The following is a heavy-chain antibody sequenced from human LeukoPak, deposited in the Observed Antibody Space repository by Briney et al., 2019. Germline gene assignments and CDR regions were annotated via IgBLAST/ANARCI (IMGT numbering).Heavy chain of an antibody. Sequence: PSETLSLTCTVSGGSISSYYRSWIRQPPGKGLEWIGYIYYSGSTNYNPSLKSRVTISVDTSKNQFSLKLGSVTAADTAVYYCARVGHLITFGGVIVMDWFDPWGQGTLVTVSS. D-gene: IGHD3-16*02. CDR1: GGSISSYY. CDR2: IYYSGST. V-gene: IGHV4-59*01. CDR3: ARVGHLITFGGVIVMDWFDP. J-gene: IGHJ5*01.